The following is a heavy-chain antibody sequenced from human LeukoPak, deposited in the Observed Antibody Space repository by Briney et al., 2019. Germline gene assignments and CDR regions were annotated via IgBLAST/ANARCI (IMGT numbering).Heavy chain of an antibody. CDR1: GGSISSSSYY. D-gene: IGHD3-9*01. J-gene: IGHJ6*02. CDR2: YYYSGST. V-gene: IGHV4-39*01. Sequence: SETLSLTCTVSGGSISSSSYYWVWIRQPPGKGLEWIGNYYYSGSTYYNPSLKSRVTISVDTSKNQFSLKLSSVTAADTAVYYCARNTVLRYFDWLSTDGMDVWGQGTTVTVSS. CDR3: ARNTVLRYFDWLSTDGMDV.